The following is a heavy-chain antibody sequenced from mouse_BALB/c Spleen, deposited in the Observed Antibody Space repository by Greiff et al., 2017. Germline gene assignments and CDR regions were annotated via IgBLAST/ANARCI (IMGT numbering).Heavy chain of an antibody. Sequence: EVMLVESGGGLVQPGGSLRLSCATSGFTFTDYYMSWVRQPPGKALEWLGFIRTKANGYTTEYSASVKGRFTISRDNSQSILYLQMSTLRAEDSAAYYCARDKEYGNSFAYWGQGTLVTVSA. V-gene: IGHV7-3*02. CDR2: IRTKANGYTT. D-gene: IGHD2-10*02. CDR3: ARDKEYGNSFAY. J-gene: IGHJ3*01. CDR1: GFTFTDYY.